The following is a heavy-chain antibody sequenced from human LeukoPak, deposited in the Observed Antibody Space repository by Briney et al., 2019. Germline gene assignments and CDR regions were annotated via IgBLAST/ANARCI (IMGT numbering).Heavy chain of an antibody. D-gene: IGHD3-22*01. CDR1: GFTFNNAW. V-gene: IGHV3-15*01. CDR3: TTDRYYYDNSNYEVFDY. Sequence: GGSLRLSCAASGFTFNNAWMSWVRQAPGKGLEWVGRIKTKTDGGTTDYAAPVKGRFTISRDDSKNTLYLQMNSLKTEDTAVYYCTTDRYYYDNSNYEVFDYWGQGTLVTVSS. J-gene: IGHJ4*02. CDR2: IKTKTDGGTT.